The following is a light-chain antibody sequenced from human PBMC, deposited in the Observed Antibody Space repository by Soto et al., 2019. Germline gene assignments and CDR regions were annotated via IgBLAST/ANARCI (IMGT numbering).Light chain of an antibody. Sequence: GDRVTLTCRASQSISSWLAWYQQKPGKARKLLIYDASSLESGVQSRFSGSGSGTEFTLTIRSLQPDDFATYYCKQYKSYWTFGQGTKVDIK. CDR2: DAS. J-gene: IGKJ1*01. V-gene: IGKV1-5*01. CDR3: KQYKSYWT. CDR1: QSISSW.